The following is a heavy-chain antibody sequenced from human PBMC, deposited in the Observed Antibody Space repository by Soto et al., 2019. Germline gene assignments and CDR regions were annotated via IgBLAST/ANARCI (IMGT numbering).Heavy chain of an antibody. CDR1: GFTFSSYA. D-gene: IGHD6-13*01. Sequence: PVGSLRLSCAASGFTFSSYAMSWVRQAPGKGLECVSAISGDGGSTYYADSVKGRFTISRDNSKNTLFLQMHSLRADDTAVYYCAKRVEYSSPTHYLDSWGQGTQVTVSS. CDR3: AKRVEYSSPTHYLDS. V-gene: IGHV3-23*01. J-gene: IGHJ4*02. CDR2: ISGDGGST.